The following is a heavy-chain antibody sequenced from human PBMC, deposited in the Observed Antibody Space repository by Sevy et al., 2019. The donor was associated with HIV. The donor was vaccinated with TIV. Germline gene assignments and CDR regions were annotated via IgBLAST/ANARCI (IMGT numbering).Heavy chain of an antibody. CDR3: ARDGEYCVKWYPLY. Sequence: GGSLRLSCAASGFAFSTHAMHWVRQAPGKGLEWVAVISYEGTETFYAASVEGAFTNSRDNSKNMLSLQINSLRPEDTAVYYCARDGEYCVKWYPLYWGHGTLVTVSS. J-gene: IGHJ4*01. D-gene: IGHD2-21*01. CDR1: GFAFSTHA. V-gene: IGHV3-30-3*01. CDR2: ISYEGTET.